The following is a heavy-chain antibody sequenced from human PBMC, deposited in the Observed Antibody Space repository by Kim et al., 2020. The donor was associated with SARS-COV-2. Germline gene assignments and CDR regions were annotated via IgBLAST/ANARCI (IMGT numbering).Heavy chain of an antibody. V-gene: IGHV4-39*01. Sequence: SETLSLTCTVSGGSISSSSYYWGWIRQPPGKGLEWIGSIYYSGSTYYNPSLKSRVTISVDTSKNQFSLKLSSVTAADTAVYYCARRSRPYSSSPPFDYWGQGTLVTVSS. CDR2: IYYSGST. D-gene: IGHD6-13*01. J-gene: IGHJ4*02. CDR3: ARRSRPYSSSPPFDY. CDR1: GGSISSSSYY.